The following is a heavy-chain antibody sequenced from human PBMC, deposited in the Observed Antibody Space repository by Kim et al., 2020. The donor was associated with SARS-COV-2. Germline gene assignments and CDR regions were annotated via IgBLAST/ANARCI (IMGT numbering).Heavy chain of an antibody. CDR2: IYSGGST. D-gene: IGHD3-3*01. V-gene: IGHV3-66*01. Sequence: GGSLRLSCAASGFTVSSNYMSWVRQAPGKGLEWVSVIYSGGSTYYADSVKGRFTISRDNSKNTLYLQMNSLRAEDTAVYYCAREAYYDFWSGYPYYYGMDVWGQGTTVTVSS. CDR3: AREAYYDFWSGYPYYYGMDV. J-gene: IGHJ6*02. CDR1: GFTVSSNY.